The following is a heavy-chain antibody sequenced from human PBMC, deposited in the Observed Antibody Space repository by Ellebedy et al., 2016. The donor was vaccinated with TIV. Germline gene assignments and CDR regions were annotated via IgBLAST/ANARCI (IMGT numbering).Heavy chain of an antibody. CDR3: AKDSGKYGWNSEY. D-gene: IGHD3-10*01. V-gene: IGHV3-23*01. Sequence: PSETLSLTCAASGFTFDNFAMRWIRQAPGKGLEWVSAITGRGDRTFYADSVKGRFTVSRYTSKNTLYLQMNSLRAEDTAIYYCAKDSGKYGWNSEYWGQGTQVTVSS. J-gene: IGHJ4*02. CDR1: GFTFDNFA. CDR2: ITGRGDRT.